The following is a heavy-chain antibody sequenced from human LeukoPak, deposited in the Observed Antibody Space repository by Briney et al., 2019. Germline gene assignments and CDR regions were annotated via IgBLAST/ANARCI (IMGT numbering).Heavy chain of an antibody. J-gene: IGHJ5*02. CDR2: IYNSGST. D-gene: IGHD6-13*01. CDR1: GGSISSSTYY. CDR3: ARQAYSSNLGWFDP. V-gene: IGHV4-39*01. Sequence: SETLSLTCSVSGGSISSSTYYWGWIRQPPGERLVWFGNIYNSGSTYYNPSLKSRVTISVDTSKNQFSLKLSSVTAADTAVYYCARQAYSSNLGWFDPWGQGTLVTVSS.